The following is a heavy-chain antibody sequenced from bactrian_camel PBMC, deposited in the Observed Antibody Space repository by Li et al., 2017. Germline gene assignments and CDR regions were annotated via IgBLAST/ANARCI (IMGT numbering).Heavy chain of an antibody. V-gene: IGHV3S53*01. Sequence: HVQLVESGGGSVQTGGSLRLSCVAPADIYSNQCLVWFRQSPGKEREGVAAIYGGNSRGTGSTYHTDSVKGRFTITLDTAKKTLYLQMNNLKPEDTAMYFCATRDYGLCEVMRDYSAWGQGTQVTVS. CDR2: IYGGNSRGTGST. D-gene: IGHD5*01. CDR1: ADIYSNQC. J-gene: IGHJ6*01. CDR3: ATRDYGLCEVMRDYSA.